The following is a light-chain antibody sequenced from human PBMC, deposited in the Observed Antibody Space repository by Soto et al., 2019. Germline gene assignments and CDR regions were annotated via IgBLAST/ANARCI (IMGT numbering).Light chain of an antibody. V-gene: IGLV2-14*03. J-gene: IGLJ2*01. CDR2: DVS. CDR1: STDVGGYYHY. CDR3: NSYTSSSSLVL. Sequence: QSALTQPASVSGSPGQSITISCTGTSTDVGGYYHYVSWYQQHPGKAPRLIIYDVSNRPSGVSDRFSGSKSGSTASLTISGLRAEDEAYYYCNSYTSSSSLVLFGGGTKLTVL.